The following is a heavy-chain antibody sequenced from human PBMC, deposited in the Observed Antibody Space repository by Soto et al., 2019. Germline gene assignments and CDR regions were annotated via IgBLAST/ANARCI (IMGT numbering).Heavy chain of an antibody. Sequence: QVQLQQWGAGLLKPSETLSLTCAVYGRSFSGYYWSWIRQPPGKGLEWIGEINHSGSTNYNPSLKSRVTISVDTSKNQFSLKLSSVTAADTAVYYCARGWVVVPADLRWFDPWGQGTLVTVSS. CDR3: ARGWVVVPADLRWFDP. CDR1: GRSFSGYY. D-gene: IGHD2-2*01. J-gene: IGHJ5*02. V-gene: IGHV4-34*01. CDR2: INHSGST.